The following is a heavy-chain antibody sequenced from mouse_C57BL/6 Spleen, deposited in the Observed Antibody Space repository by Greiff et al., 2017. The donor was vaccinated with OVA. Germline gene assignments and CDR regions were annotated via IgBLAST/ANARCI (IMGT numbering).Heavy chain of an antibody. CDR2: ISDGGSYT. CDR3: AREDVLLRWFAY. V-gene: IGHV5-4*01. CDR1: GFTFSSYA. D-gene: IGHD1-1*01. J-gene: IGHJ3*01. Sequence: EVKLVESGGGLVKPGGSLKLSCAASGFTFSSYAMSWVRQTPEKRLEWVATISDGGSYTYYPDNVQGRFTISRDNAKNNLYLQMSHLKSEDTAMYYCAREDVLLRWFAYWGQVTLVTVSA.